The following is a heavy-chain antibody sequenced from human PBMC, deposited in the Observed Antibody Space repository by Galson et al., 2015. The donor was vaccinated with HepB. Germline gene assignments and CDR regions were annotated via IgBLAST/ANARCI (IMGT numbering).Heavy chain of an antibody. V-gene: IGHV1-69*13. CDR1: GGTFSSYA. CDR2: IIPIFGTA. Sequence: SVKVSCKASGGTFSSYAISWVRQAPGQGLEWMGGIIPIFGTANYAQKFQGRVTITADESTSTAYMELSSLRSEDTAVYYCARELSGSYFDWYFDLWGRGTLVTVSS. CDR3: ARELSGSYFDWYFDL. D-gene: IGHD1-26*01. J-gene: IGHJ2*01.